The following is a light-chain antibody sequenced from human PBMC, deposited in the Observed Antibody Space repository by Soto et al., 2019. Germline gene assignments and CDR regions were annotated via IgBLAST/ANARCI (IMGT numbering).Light chain of an antibody. Sequence: QSALTQPRSVSGSPGQSVTISCTGTSSDVGLYNYVSWYQQHPGKAPKLIIYDVSKRPSGVPDRFSGSKSGNTASLTISGLQAEDEGEYFCCSYGGRYTPYVFGTGTKVTVL. CDR3: CSYGGRYTPYV. J-gene: IGLJ1*01. CDR2: DVS. V-gene: IGLV2-11*01. CDR1: SSDVGLYNY.